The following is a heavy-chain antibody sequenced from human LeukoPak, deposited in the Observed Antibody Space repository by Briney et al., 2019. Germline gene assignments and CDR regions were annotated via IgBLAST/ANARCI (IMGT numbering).Heavy chain of an antibody. J-gene: IGHJ4*02. CDR1: GGSISNYC. Sequence: SETLSLTCTVSGGSISNYCWSWIRQSPGKGLEWTGYICYSGNTNYNPSLKSRVTISVDTSKNQFSLKVSSATAADTAVYYCARGGSSVDYWGQGILVTVSS. D-gene: IGHD6-6*01. CDR2: ICYSGNT. CDR3: ARGGSSVDY. V-gene: IGHV4-59*01.